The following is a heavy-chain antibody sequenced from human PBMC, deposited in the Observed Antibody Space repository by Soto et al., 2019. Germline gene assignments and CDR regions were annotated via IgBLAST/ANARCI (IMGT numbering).Heavy chain of an antibody. V-gene: IGHV3-74*01. CDR1: GFTFSTYW. CDR3: AREYYSSGTH. J-gene: IGHJ1*01. D-gene: IGHD3-10*01. CDR2: ISENGGIT. Sequence: GGSLRLACAASGFTFSTYWMQWVRQVPGEGLVWVSSISENGGITTYADSVKGRFTISRDNAKNTLYLQMNGLRVEDTAIYYCAREYYSSGTHWGQGTLVTVSS.